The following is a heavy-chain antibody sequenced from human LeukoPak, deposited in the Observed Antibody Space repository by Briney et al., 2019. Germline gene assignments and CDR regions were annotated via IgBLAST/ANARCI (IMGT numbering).Heavy chain of an antibody. CDR3: AAPSITMVRGAARGTFDY. CDR1: GGSISSSSYY. CDR2: IYYSGST. V-gene: IGHV4-39*01. Sequence: SETLSLTCTVSGGSISSSSYYWGWIRQPPGKGLEWLGSIYYSGSTYYNPSLKSRVTISVDTSKNQFSLKLSSVTAADTAVYYCAAPSITMVRGAARGTFDYWGQGTLVTVSS. D-gene: IGHD3-10*01. J-gene: IGHJ4*02.